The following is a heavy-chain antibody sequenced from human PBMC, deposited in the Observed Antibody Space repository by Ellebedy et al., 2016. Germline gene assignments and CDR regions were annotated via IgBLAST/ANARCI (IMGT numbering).Heavy chain of an antibody. V-gene: IGHV4-4*07. J-gene: IGHJ6*02. CDR3: ARYYSRYYGLDV. CDR1: GGSITNYY. Sequence: SETLSLTCTVSGGSITNYYWSWIRQPPGKGLEWIGQITPTGGTNYRPSLKSRVTMSVDTSKNQFSLKLTSVTAADTALYYCARYYSRYYGLDVWGQGTTVTVSS. CDR2: ITPTGGT. D-gene: IGHD2-21*01.